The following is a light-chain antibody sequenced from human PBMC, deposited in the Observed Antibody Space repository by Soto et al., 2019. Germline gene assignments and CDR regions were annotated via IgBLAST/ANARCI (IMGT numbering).Light chain of an antibody. CDR2: DAS. CDR3: QQRSSWPPSMYT. V-gene: IGKV3-11*01. Sequence: EIVLTQSPATLSLSPGERATLSCRASQSISTYLAWYQQKPGQAPRLLIYDASNRATGIPARFSGSGSGTDFTLTISSLEPEDFAVYYCQQRSSWPPSMYTFGQGTRLEIK. J-gene: IGKJ2*01. CDR1: QSISTY.